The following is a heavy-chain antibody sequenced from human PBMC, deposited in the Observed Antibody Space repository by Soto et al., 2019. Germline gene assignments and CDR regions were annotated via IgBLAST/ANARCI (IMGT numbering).Heavy chain of an antibody. V-gene: IGHV3-13*05. CDR2: IGTAGDP. D-gene: IGHD2-15*01. Sequence: EVQLVESGGGLVQPGGSMRLSCAASGFTFSSYDMHWVHQATGKGLEWVSAIGTAGDPYYPGSVKGRFTISRENAKNSLYLQMNSLRAGDTAVYYCARGRYCSGGSCYYGMDVWGQGTTVTVSS. CDR3: ARGRYCSGGSCYYGMDV. J-gene: IGHJ6*02. CDR1: GFTFSSYD.